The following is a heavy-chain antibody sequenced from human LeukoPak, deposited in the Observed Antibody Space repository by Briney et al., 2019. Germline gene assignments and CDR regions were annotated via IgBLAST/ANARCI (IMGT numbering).Heavy chain of an antibody. CDR3: ARDNWGPDY. CDR1: GYSISSGYY. CDR2: IYHSGST. D-gene: IGHD7-27*01. V-gene: IGHV4-38-2*02. J-gene: IGHJ4*02. Sequence: PSETLSLTCAVSGYSISSGYYWGWIRQPPRKGLDWIGRIYHSGSTYYNPSLKSRVTISVDTSKIQFSLKLSSVTAADTAVYFCARDNWGPDYWGQGTLVTVSS.